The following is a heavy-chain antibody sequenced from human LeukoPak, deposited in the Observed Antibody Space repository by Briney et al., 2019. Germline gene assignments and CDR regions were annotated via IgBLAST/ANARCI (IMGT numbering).Heavy chain of an antibody. CDR2: IYYSGST. Sequence: SETLSLTCTVSGGSISSYYRSWIRQPPGKGLEWIGYIYYSGSTNYNPSLKSRVTISVDTSKNQFSLKLSSVTAADTAVYYCARQVVVTYPSWAFEIWGQGTMVTVSS. CDR3: ARQVVVTYPSWAFEI. V-gene: IGHV4-59*08. CDR1: GGSISSYY. J-gene: IGHJ3*02. D-gene: IGHD3-22*01.